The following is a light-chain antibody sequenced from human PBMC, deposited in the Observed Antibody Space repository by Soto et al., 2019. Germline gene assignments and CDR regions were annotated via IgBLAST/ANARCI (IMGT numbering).Light chain of an antibody. J-gene: IGLJ1*01. Sequence: QSALTQPASVSGSPGQSITISCTGTSSDVGTYHLVSWYQQHPGKAPKLMIYKVSKRPSGVSNRFSGSKSGNTASLTISGLQAEDEADYYCCSYAGSSTYVFGIGTKLTVL. CDR3: CSYAGSSTYV. CDR1: SSDVGTYHL. CDR2: KVS. V-gene: IGLV2-23*02.